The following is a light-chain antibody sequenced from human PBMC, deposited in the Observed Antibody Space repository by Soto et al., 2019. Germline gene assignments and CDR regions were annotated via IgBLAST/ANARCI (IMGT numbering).Light chain of an antibody. V-gene: IGLV1-51*01. CDR2: DDD. CDR3: GAWDSSLSAYV. CDR1: SSNIGGNS. Sequence: QSVMTQPPSVSAAPGQGVTISCSGSSSNIGGNSVSWYQQLPGTAPKLVIYDDDKRPSGIPDRFSGSKSGTAATLGITGFQTGDEADHYCGAWDSSLSAYVFGTGTKLTVL. J-gene: IGLJ1*01.